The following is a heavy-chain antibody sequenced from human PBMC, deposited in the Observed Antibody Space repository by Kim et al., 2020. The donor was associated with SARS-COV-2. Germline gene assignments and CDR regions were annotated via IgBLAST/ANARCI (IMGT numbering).Heavy chain of an antibody. D-gene: IGHD5-12*01. V-gene: IGHV3-53*01. CDR2: IYAGGHT. J-gene: IGHJ4*02. Sequence: GGSLRLSCAASGVAGSSNDRSWVRPPPVLGLEWVATIYAGGHTYYADSVEGRFTISRDNSKNTLFLQMNNLRVDDTAVYYCARRFSGYDGFDYWGQGILVTVSS. CDR1: GVAGSSND. CDR3: ARRFSGYDGFDY.